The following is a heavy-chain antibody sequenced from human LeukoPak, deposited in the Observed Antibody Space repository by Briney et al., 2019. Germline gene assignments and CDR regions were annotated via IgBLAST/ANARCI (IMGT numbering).Heavy chain of an antibody. CDR2: ISSTSSDI. D-gene: IGHD5-12*01. J-gene: IGHJ4*02. CDR3: AKGLFSGYDKYLDY. CDR1: GFAFETYT. V-gene: IGHV3-21*04. Sequence: GGSLRLSSVASGFAFETYTMNWVGQAPGKGLEWVSFISSTSSDINYADSVRDRFTISRDNAKNSLFLQMDSLRVEDTAVYYCAKGLFSGYDKYLDYWGQGTLVTVSS.